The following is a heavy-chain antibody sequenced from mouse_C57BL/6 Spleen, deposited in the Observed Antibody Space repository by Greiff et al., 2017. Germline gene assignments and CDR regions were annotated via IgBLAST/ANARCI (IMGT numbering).Heavy chain of an antibody. CDR2: ISSGGDYI. J-gene: IGHJ3*01. CDR1: GFTFSSYA. Sequence: EVQRVESGEGLVKPGGSLKLSCAASGFTFSSYAMSWVRQTPEKRLEWVAYISSGGDYIYYADTVKGRFTISRDNARNTLYLQMSSLKSEDTAMYYCTRDGELGRAGFFAYWGQGTLVTVSA. D-gene: IGHD4-1*01. V-gene: IGHV5-9-1*02. CDR3: TRDGELGRAGFFAY.